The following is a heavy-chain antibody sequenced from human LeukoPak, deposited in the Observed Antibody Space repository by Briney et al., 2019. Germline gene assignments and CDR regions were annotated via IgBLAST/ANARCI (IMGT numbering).Heavy chain of an antibody. V-gene: IGHV4-34*01. D-gene: IGHD6-13*01. J-gene: IGHJ4*02. CDR1: GGSISSYY. Sequence: SETLSLTCTVSGGSISSYYWSWIRQPPGKGLEWIGEINHSGSTNYNPSLKSRVTISVDTSKNQFSLKLSSVTAADTAVYYCARGGWFIAAASLDYWGQGTLVTVSS. CDR2: INHSGST. CDR3: ARGGWFIAAASLDY.